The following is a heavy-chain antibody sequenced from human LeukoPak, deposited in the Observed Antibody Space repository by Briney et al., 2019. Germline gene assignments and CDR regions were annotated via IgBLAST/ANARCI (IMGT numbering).Heavy chain of an antibody. CDR3: ARVFYDYVWGSYRYIDY. J-gene: IGHJ4*02. V-gene: IGHV4-39*07. CDR1: GGSISSSSYY. Sequence: PSETLSLTCTVSGGSISSSSYYWGWIRQPPGKGLEWIGSIYYSGSTYYNPSLKSRVTISVDTSKNQFSLKLSSVTAADTAVYYCARVFYDYVWGSYRYIDYWGQGTLVTVSS. D-gene: IGHD3-16*02. CDR2: IYYSGST.